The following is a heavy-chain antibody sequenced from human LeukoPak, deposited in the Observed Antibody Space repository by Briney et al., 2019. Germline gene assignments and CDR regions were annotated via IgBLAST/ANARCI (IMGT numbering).Heavy chain of an antibody. J-gene: IGHJ5*02. CDR2: IKSKSDGGTT. CDR3: TPDYWVMYGSGSYDDWFDP. CDR1: RFTLSNAW. V-gene: IGHV3-15*01. D-gene: IGHD3-10*01. Sequence: GGSERLSCAASRFTLSNAWMSWVRQAPGKGLEWVGRIKSKSDGGTTDYAAPVKDRFTLSRDDSKNTLYLQMNSLKTEDTAVYYCTPDYWVMYGSGSYDDWFDPWGQGTRVSVSS.